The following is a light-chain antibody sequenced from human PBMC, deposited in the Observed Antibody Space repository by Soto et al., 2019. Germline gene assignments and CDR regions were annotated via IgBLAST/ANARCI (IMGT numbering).Light chain of an antibody. CDR3: QQYYGIPYT. V-gene: IGKV4-1*01. J-gene: IGKJ2*01. Sequence: DIVMTQSPDSLAVSLGERATINCKSSQSVLYSSNNKNYLAWYQQRPGQPPKLLIYWASTRESGVPDRFTGSGSGTDFTLTICSLQAEDVAVYYCQQYYGIPYTFGQGTKLEIK. CDR2: WAS. CDR1: QSVLYSSNNKNY.